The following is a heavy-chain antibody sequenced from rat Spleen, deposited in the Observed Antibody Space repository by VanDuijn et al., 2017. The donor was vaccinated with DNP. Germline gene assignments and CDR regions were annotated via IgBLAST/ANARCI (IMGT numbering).Heavy chain of an antibody. Sequence: QVQLKESGPGLVQPSQTLSLTCTVPGFSLTSHGVSWIRQSPGRGLEWIAAISSGGSTYYNSALKSRLSISRDTSKSQVFLKMNSLQTEDTAIYFCTRTTEGIVSYFDYWGQGVMVTVSS. CDR3: TRTTEGIVSYFDY. V-gene: IGHV2S8*01. D-gene: IGHD1-11*01. CDR1: GFSLTSHG. J-gene: IGHJ2*01. CDR2: ISSGGST.